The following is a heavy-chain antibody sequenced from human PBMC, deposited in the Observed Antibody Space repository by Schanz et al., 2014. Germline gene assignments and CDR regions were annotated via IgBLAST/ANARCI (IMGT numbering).Heavy chain of an antibody. CDR2: ISSKGDMT. V-gene: IGHV3-64*01. D-gene: IGHD3-16*02. J-gene: IGHJ4*02. CDR1: GFSFSSYA. CDR3: ARDNRYYLFDY. Sequence: EVQLLESGGGLVQPGGSLRLSCATSGFSFSSYAINWVRQAPGKGLEYVSSISSKGDMTFYGNSVKGRFTISRDNSKNTLYLQLGSLSAEDTAVYFCARDNRYYLFDYWGQGALVNVSS.